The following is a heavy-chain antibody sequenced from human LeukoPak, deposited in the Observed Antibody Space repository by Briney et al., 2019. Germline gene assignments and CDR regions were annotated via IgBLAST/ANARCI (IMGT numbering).Heavy chain of an antibody. V-gene: IGHV3-64D*06. CDR1: GFTFSSYA. CDR2: ISSNGGST. Sequence: GGSLRLSCSPSGFTFSSYAMHWVRQAPGKGLEYVSAISSNGGSTYYADSVKGRFTISRDNSKNTLYLQMSSLRAEDTAVYYCVNPSSIGYDSGPYGMDVWGQGTTVTVSS. J-gene: IGHJ6*02. CDR3: VNPSSIGYDSGPYGMDV. D-gene: IGHD5-12*01.